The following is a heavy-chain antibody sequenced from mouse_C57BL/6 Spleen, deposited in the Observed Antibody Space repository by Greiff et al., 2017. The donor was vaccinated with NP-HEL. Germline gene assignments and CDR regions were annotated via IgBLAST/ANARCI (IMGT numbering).Heavy chain of an antibody. J-gene: IGHJ4*01. CDR1: GFTFSDYY. CDR2: INYDGSST. Sequence: EVKLMESEGGLVQPGSSMKLSCTASGFTFSDYYMAWVRQVPEKGLEWVANINYDGSSTYYLDSLKSRFIISRDNAKNILYLQMSSLKSEDTATYYCARERYYDYDGYAMDYWGQGTSVTVSS. V-gene: IGHV5-16*01. D-gene: IGHD2-4*01. CDR3: ARERYYDYDGYAMDY.